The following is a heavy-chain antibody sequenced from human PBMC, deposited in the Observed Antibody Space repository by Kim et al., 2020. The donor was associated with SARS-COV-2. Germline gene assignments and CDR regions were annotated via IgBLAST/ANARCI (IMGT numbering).Heavy chain of an antibody. V-gene: IGHV4-34*01. Sequence: SRVTISVDTSKNQFSLKLSSVTAADTAVYYCARAPIDRSGLGDYYYYGMDVWGQGTTVTVSS. D-gene: IGHD3-22*01. J-gene: IGHJ6*02. CDR3: ARAPIDRSGLGDYYYYGMDV.